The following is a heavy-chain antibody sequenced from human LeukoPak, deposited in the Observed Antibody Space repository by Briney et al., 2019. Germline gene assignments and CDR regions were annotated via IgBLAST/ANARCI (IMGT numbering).Heavy chain of an antibody. J-gene: IGHJ4*02. V-gene: IGHV4-34*01. D-gene: IGHD2-8*01. Sequence: PSETLSLTCAVYGGSFSGYYWSWIRQPPRKGLEWIGSIYHSGSTYYNPSLKSRVTISVDTSKNQFSLKLSSVTAADTAVYYCARDIVLMTFDYWGQGTLVTVSS. CDR3: ARDIVLMTFDY. CDR1: GGSFSGYY. CDR2: IYHSGST.